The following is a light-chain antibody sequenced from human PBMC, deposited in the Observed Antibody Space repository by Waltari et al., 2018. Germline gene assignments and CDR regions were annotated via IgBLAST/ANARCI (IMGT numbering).Light chain of an antibody. Sequence: SYDLTQPPSVSVSPGQTVTISCSGHNLGNKYVSWYQQKAGQAPLLVVYARDRRPSGIPERFSGSNSDTTATLTISGTQAIDVADYYCQTWDSSLVVFGGGTKLTVL. V-gene: IGLV3-1*01. J-gene: IGLJ2*01. CDR2: ARD. CDR3: QTWDSSLVV. CDR1: NLGNKY.